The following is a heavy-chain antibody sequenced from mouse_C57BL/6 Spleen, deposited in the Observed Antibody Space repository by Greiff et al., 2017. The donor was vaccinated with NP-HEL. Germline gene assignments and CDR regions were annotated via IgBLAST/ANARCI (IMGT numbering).Heavy chain of an antibody. CDR2: ISGGGGNT. D-gene: IGHD1-1*01. CDR1: GFTFSSYT. V-gene: IGHV5-9*01. CDR3: ARQGLFRFDY. J-gene: IGHJ2*01. Sequence: EVKLMESGGGLVKPGGSMKLSCAASGFTFSSYTMSWVRQTPEKRLEWVATISGGGGNTYYPDSVKGRFTISRDNAKNTLYLQMSSLRSEDTALYYCARQGLFRFDYWGQGTTLTVSS.